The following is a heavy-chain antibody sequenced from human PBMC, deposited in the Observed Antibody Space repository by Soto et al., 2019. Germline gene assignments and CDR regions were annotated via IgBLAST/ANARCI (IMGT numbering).Heavy chain of an antibody. CDR2: INPSGGST. CDR3: AREPRERAPAAQIDY. CDR1: GYTFTSYY. D-gene: IGHD2-2*01. Sequence: ASVKVSCKGSGYTFTSYYMHWVRQAPGQGLEWMGIINPSGGSTSYAQKFQGRVTMTRDTSTSTVYMELSSLRSEDTAVYYCAREPRERAPAAQIDYWGQGTLVTVSS. V-gene: IGHV1-46*01. J-gene: IGHJ4*02.